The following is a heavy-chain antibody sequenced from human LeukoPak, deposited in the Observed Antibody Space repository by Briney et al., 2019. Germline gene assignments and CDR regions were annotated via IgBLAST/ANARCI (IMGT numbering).Heavy chain of an antibody. CDR3: ARDRGTGDWGYYYYYYMDV. V-gene: IGHV1-18*01. J-gene: IGHJ6*03. Sequence: ASVKVSCKASGYTFTSYGISWVRQAPGQGLEWMGWISAYNGNTNYAQKLQGRVTMTTDTSTSTAYMELRSLRSDDTAVYYCARDRGTGDWGYYYYYYMDVWGKGTTVTVSS. D-gene: IGHD7-27*01. CDR2: ISAYNGNT. CDR1: GYTFTSYG.